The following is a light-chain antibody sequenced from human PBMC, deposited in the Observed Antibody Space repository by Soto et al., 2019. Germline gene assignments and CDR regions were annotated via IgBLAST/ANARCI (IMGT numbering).Light chain of an antibody. V-gene: IGKV3-20*01. J-gene: IGKJ1*01. CDR1: QSVSDK. Sequence: TQSPATVSVSPGERATLSCRASQSVSDKLAWYQQKPGQAPRLLIYHASARATGIPARFSGSGSGADFILTISRLEPEDFAVYYCQQYGSSPRTFGQGTKVDI. CDR3: QQYGSSPRT. CDR2: HAS.